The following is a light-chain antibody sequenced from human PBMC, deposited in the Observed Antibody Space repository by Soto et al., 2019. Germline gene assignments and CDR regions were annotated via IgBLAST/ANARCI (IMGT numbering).Light chain of an antibody. CDR2: QDS. Sequence: SYELTQPPSVAVSPGQTASITCSGDKLVDKYACWYQQKPGQSPVLVIYQDSKRPSGIPERFSGSNSGNTATLTISGTQDIDEDDYYCQAWDSSTVVFGGGTNLTVL. J-gene: IGLJ2*01. CDR1: KLVDKY. V-gene: IGLV3-1*01. CDR3: QAWDSSTVV.